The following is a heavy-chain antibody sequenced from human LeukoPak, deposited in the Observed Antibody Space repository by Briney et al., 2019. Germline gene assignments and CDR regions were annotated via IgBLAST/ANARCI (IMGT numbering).Heavy chain of an antibody. CDR2: IYYSGST. D-gene: IGHD6-13*01. CDR1: GGSISSSSYY. Sequence: SETLSLTCTVSGGSISSSSYYWGWIRQPPGNGLEWIGSIYYSGSTYYNPSLKSRVSISVDTSKNQFSLRVTSVTAADTAVYYCVCSSCAFDFWGQGTLVSVSS. CDR3: VCSSCAFDF. V-gene: IGHV4-39*01. J-gene: IGHJ4*02.